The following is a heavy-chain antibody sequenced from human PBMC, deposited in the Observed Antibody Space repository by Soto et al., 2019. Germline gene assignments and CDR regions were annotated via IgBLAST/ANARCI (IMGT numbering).Heavy chain of an antibody. J-gene: IGHJ6*02. V-gene: IGHV1-69*13. CDR1: GGTFSSHA. D-gene: IGHD2-2*03. CDR3: GSVGYCSSTNCLFYYYHYGMDV. Sequence: ASVKVSCKASGGTFSSHAISWVRQAPGRGLEWMGGIIPIFGATNYAQNFRARVTITADESTSTAYMELSSLTSEDTAVYYCGSVGYCSSTNCLFYYYHYGMDVWGQGTTVTVSS. CDR2: IIPIFGAT.